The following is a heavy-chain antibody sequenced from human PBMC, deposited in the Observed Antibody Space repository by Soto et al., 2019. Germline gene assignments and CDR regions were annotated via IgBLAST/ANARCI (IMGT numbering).Heavy chain of an antibody. V-gene: IGHV3-30-3*01. CDR2: ISYDGSNK. J-gene: IGHJ6*02. CDR1: GFTFSSYA. CDR3: ARGPHGMDV. Sequence: QVQLVESGGGVVQPGRSLRLSCAASGFTFSSYAMHWVRQAPGKGLEWVAVISYDGSNKYYADSVKGRFPISRDNSKNTLYLQMNSLRAEDTAVYYCARGPHGMDVWGQGTTVTVSS.